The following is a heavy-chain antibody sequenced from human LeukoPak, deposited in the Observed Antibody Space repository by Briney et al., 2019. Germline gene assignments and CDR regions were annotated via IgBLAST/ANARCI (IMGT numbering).Heavy chain of an antibody. CDR3: AREVAAAGTRPWFDP. J-gene: IGHJ5*02. D-gene: IGHD6-13*01. CDR1: GGTFSSYA. V-gene: IGHV1-69*04. CDR2: IIPILGIA. Sequence: SVKVSCKASGGTFSSYAISWVRQAPGQGLEWMGGIIPILGIANYAQKFQGRVTITADKSTSTAYMELSSLRSEDTAVYYCAREVAAAGTRPWFDPWGQGTLVTVSS.